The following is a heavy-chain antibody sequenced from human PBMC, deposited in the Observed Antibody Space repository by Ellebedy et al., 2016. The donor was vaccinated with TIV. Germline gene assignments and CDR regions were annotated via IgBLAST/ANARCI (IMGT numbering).Heavy chain of an antibody. Sequence: SETLSLXCTVSGDSISRSGYYWGWIRQPPGKGVEWLGSLYYAGSIFYNPSLKSRVTISVETSKNHFSLRLNSVTAADTAIYYCARLHCSSTDPRLNWFDPWGQGTLVTVSS. V-gene: IGHV4-39*01. D-gene: IGHD2-2*01. CDR2: LYYAGSI. CDR3: ARLHCSSTDPRLNWFDP. CDR1: GDSISRSGYY. J-gene: IGHJ5*02.